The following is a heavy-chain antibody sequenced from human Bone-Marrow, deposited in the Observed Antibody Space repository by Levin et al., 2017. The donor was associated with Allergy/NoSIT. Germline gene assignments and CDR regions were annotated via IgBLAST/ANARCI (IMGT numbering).Heavy chain of an antibody. D-gene: IGHD2-2*01. J-gene: IGHJ4*02. Sequence: SETLSLTCTVFGGSFTGYYWSWIRQSPGKGLEWIGEINHNGHTNYNPSLESRVTILVDTSKHQFSLTLSSVTAADTAIYYCARDAPQYCSTSACHSQPYYFDSWGQGTLITVSS. CDR1: GGSFTGYY. CDR2: INHNGHT. V-gene: IGHV4-34*01. CDR3: ARDAPQYCSTSACHSQPYYFDS.